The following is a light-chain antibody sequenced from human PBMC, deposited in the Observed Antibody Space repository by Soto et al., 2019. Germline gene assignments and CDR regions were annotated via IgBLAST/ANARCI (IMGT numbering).Light chain of an antibody. CDR1: QGIRND. Sequence: IHMTPSTPSLSASDGDRVTITCRASQGIRNDLGWYQQRPGKAPKLLIYAASSLQSGVPSRFSGSGSGTDFTFTISSLQPEDIATYFCQQYDDLPITFGQGTRLEI. V-gene: IGKV1-6*01. J-gene: IGKJ5*01. CDR3: QQYDDLPIT. CDR2: AAS.